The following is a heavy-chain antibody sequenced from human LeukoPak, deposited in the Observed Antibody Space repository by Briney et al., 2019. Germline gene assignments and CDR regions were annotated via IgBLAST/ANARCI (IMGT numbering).Heavy chain of an antibody. Sequence: PGGSLGLSCVVSGFTLSSDWMSWVRQAPGKGLEWVANIKKDGIEKYYVESVKGRFTISRDNAKNSLSLQTNSLRAEDTAVYYCARGRYSSRSGGYYFDIWGQGTLSPCPQ. J-gene: IGHJ4*02. V-gene: IGHV3-7*01. CDR2: IKKDGIEK. CDR3: ARGRYSSRSGGYYFDI. D-gene: IGHD2-2*01. CDR1: GFTLSSDW.